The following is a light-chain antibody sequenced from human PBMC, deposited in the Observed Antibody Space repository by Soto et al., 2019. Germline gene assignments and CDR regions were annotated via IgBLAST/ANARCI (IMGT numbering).Light chain of an antibody. J-gene: IGKJ2*01. CDR3: QQHNSYSTYT. CDR1: QSISSW. V-gene: IGKV1-5*03. CDR2: KAS. Sequence: DIQMTQSPSTLSASVGDRVTITCRASQSISSWLAWYQQKPGKAPKLLIYKASSLESGVPSRFSGSGSGTEFTLTISSLQPDDFATYYCQQHNSYSTYTFGQGTKLEIK.